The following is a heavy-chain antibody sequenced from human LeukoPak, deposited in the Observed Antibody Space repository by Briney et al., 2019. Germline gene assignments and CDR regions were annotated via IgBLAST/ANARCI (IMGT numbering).Heavy chain of an antibody. V-gene: IGHV3-33*01. CDR2: IWYDGSNK. CDR3: ARDGCTTTSCFDY. J-gene: IGHJ4*02. D-gene: IGHD2-2*01. CDR1: GFNFNNYG. Sequence: QPGRSLRLSCAASGFNFNNYGIHWVRQTPGKGLEWVAVIWYDGSNKYNADSVKGRFTNSRDNSKNTVYLQMNSLRAEDTAVYHCARDGCTTTSCFDYWGQGALVTVSS.